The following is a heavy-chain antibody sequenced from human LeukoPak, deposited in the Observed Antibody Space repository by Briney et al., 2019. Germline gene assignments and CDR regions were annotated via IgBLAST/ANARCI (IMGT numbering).Heavy chain of an antibody. CDR1: GYTFTSYG. D-gene: IGHD2-2*01. V-gene: IGHV1-18*01. J-gene: IGHJ6*03. CDR3: ARGVVVVPAAMVRYYYYYMDV. CDR2: ISAYNGNT. Sequence: GASVKVSCKASGYTFTSYGISWVRQAPGQGLEWMGWISAYNGNTNYAQKLQGRVTMTTDTSTGTAYMEVRSLRSDDTAVYYCARGVVVVPAAMVRYYYYYMDVWGKGTTVTVSS.